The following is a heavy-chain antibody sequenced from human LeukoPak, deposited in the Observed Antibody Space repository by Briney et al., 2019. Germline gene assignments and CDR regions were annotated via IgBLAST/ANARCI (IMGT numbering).Heavy chain of an antibody. V-gene: IGHV3-66*01. CDR2: TYGGGGT. CDR3: ATAAAAGYRGYYYYGMDV. J-gene: IGHJ6*02. Sequence: WVAVTYGGGGTYYADSVKGRFTISRDNSKNTLYLQMDSLRAEDAAVYYCATAAAAGYRGYYYYGMDVWGQGTTVTVSS. D-gene: IGHD6-13*01.